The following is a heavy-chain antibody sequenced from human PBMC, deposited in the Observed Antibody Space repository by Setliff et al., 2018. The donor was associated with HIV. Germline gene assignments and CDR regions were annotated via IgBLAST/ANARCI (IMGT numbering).Heavy chain of an antibody. CDR1: GGSISRSFYY. Sequence: SETLSLTCSVSGGSISRSFYYWGWLRQPPGKGLEWIGSFSYNGRTHYIPSLKSRVTISVDTSNSQFSLKLISVTAADSAMYYCARESGIVGAQGFDYWSQGTLVTVSS. CDR2: FSYNGRT. V-gene: IGHV4-39*07. J-gene: IGHJ4*02. CDR3: ARESGIVGAQGFDY. D-gene: IGHD1-26*01.